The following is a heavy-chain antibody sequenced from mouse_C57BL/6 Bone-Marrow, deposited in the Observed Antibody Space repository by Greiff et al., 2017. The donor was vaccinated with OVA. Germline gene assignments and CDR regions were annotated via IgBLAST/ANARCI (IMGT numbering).Heavy chain of an antibody. CDR2: IWSGGST. Sequence: QVQLKESGPGLVQPSQRLSITCTVSGFSLTSYGVHWVRQSPGKGLEWLGVIWSGGSTDYNAAFISRLSISKDNSKSQVFFKMNSLQADDTAIYYCARKGNYSNYDYAMDYWGQGTSVTVSS. V-gene: IGHV2-2*01. J-gene: IGHJ4*01. CDR1: GFSLTSYG. D-gene: IGHD2-5*01. CDR3: ARKGNYSNYDYAMDY.